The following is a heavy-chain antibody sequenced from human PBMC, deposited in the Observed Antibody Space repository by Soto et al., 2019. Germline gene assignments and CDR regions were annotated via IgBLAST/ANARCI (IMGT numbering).Heavy chain of an antibody. J-gene: IGHJ4*02. Sequence: GGSLRLSCAASGFTFDDYGMSWVRQAPGKGLEWVSNINWNGGSTGYADSVKGRFTISRDNAKNSLYLQMNSLRAEDTALYYCARGKTVGAITPFDYWGQGTLVTVSS. V-gene: IGHV3-20*04. CDR1: GFTFDDYG. CDR3: ARGKTVGAITPFDY. CDR2: INWNGGST. D-gene: IGHD1-26*01.